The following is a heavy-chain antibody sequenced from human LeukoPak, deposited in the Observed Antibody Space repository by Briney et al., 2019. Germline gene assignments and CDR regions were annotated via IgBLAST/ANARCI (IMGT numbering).Heavy chain of an antibody. CDR3: ARVGGGYYYQFDY. J-gene: IGHJ4*02. CDR1: GGSISSGGYY. D-gene: IGHD3-22*01. CDR2: IYHSGST. Sequence: SQTLSLTCTVSGGSISSGGYYWSWIRQPPGKGLEWIGYIYHSGSTYYNPSLKSRVTISVDRSKNQFSLKLSSVTAADTAVYYCARVGGGYYYQFDYWGQGTLVTVSS. V-gene: IGHV4-30-2*01.